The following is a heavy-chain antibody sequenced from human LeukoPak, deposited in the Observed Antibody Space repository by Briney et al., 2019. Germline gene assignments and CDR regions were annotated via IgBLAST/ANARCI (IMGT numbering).Heavy chain of an antibody. CDR1: GFTFSSYA. J-gene: IGHJ4*02. D-gene: IGHD3-10*01. V-gene: IGHV3-23*01. Sequence: GGSLRLSXAASGFTFSSYAMSWVRQAPGKGLEWVSAISGSGGSTYYADSVKGRFTISRDNSKNTLYLQMNSLRAEDTAVYYCAKSVLLWFGELRDFYYFDYWGQGTLVTVSS. CDR2: ISGSGGST. CDR3: AKSVLLWFGELRDFYYFDY.